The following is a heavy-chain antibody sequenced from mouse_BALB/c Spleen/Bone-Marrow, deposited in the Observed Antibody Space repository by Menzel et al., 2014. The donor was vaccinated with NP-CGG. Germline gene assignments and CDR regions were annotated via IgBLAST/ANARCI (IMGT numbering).Heavy chain of an antibody. V-gene: IGHV1-7*01. CDR2: INPSTGYT. CDR1: GYTFTSYW. J-gene: IGHJ2*01. Sequence: QVQLQQSGAELAKPGASVKMSCKASGYTFTSYWMRWVKQRPGQGLEWIGYINPSTGYTEYNQKFKDKATLTADKSSSTAYMQLSSLTSEDSAVYYCARSRTGTYFDYWGQGTTLTVSS. CDR3: ARSRTGTYFDY. D-gene: IGHD4-1*01.